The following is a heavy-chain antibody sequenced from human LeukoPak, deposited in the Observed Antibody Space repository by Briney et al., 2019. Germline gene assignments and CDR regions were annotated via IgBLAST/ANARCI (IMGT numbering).Heavy chain of an antibody. CDR3: AREEI. D-gene: IGHD5-24*01. Sequence: KPSETLSLTCAVYGGSFSDYFWSWIRQPPGKGLEWIGEISHSGSTTYNPSLRSRVTISGDTSKKQFSLKLSSVTAADTAVYYCAREEIWGQGTLVTVSS. CDR1: GGSFSDYF. J-gene: IGHJ4*02. V-gene: IGHV4-34*01. CDR2: ISHSGST.